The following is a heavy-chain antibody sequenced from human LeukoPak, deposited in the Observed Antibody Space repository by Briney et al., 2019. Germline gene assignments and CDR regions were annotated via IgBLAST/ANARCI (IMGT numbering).Heavy chain of an antibody. J-gene: IGHJ4*02. CDR3: ARDDYDILTSYPYYFDY. D-gene: IGHD3-9*01. Sequence: PGGSLRLSCAASGFTFSSYWMSWVRQAPGKGLEWVANIKQDGSEKYYVDSVKGRFTISRDNAKNSLYLQMNSLRAEDTAVYYCARDDYDILTSYPYYFDYWGQGTLVTVSS. V-gene: IGHV3-7*01. CDR1: GFTFSSYW. CDR2: IKQDGSEK.